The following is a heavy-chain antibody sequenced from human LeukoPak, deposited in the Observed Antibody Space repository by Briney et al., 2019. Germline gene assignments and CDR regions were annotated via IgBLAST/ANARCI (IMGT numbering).Heavy chain of an antibody. Sequence: ASVKVSCKASGGTFSSYAISWVRQAPGQGLEWMGGIVPIFGTANYAQKFQGRVTITADESTSTAYMELSSLRSEDTAVYYCARDADTVAVTTDAFDIWGQGTMVTVSS. D-gene: IGHD4-11*01. V-gene: IGHV1-69*13. CDR3: ARDADTVAVTTDAFDI. CDR1: GGTFSSYA. J-gene: IGHJ3*02. CDR2: IVPIFGTA.